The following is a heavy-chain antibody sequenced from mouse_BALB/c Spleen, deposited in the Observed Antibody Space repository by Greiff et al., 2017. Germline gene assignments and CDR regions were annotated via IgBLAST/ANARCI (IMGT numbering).Heavy chain of an antibody. CDR1: GFSLSTSGMG. V-gene: IGHV8-12*01. J-gene: IGHJ2*01. CDR3: ARRNYYGTHYFDY. CDR2: IYWDDDK. Sequence: QVTLKVSGPGILQPSQTLSLTCSFSGFSLSTSGMGVSWIRQPSGKGLEWLAHIYWDDDKRYNPSLKSRLTISKDTSRNQVFLKITSVDTADTATYYCARRNYYGTHYFDYWGQGTTLTVSS. D-gene: IGHD2-1*01.